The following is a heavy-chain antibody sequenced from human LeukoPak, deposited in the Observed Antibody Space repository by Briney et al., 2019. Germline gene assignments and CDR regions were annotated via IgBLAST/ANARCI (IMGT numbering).Heavy chain of an antibody. CDR1: GFSFRINS. V-gene: IGHV3-21*01. CDR2: ISSSSSYI. CDR3: ARGAEYCSSTSCYIVY. Sequence: PGGSLRLSCAASGFSFRINSMNWVRQAPGKGLEWVSSISSSSSYIHYADSVKGRFTISRDNAKNSLYLQMNSLRAEDTAVYYCARGAEYCSSTSCYIVYWGQGTLVTVSS. J-gene: IGHJ4*02. D-gene: IGHD2-2*02.